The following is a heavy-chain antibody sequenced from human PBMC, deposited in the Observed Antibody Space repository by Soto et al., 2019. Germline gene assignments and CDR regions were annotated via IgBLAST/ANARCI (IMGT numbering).Heavy chain of an antibody. J-gene: IGHJ5*01. CDR2: IYYSGST. V-gene: IGHV4-34*09. CDR3: ASAYNDTVGFGVDS. Sequence: SETLSLTCAVYGGSFSGYYWSWIRQPPGKGLEWIGYIYYSGSTYYNPSLKSRVTISVDTSKNQFSLKLSSVTAADTAVYYCASAYNDTVGFGVDSWGQGALVTVS. CDR1: GGSFSGYY. D-gene: IGHD3-22*01.